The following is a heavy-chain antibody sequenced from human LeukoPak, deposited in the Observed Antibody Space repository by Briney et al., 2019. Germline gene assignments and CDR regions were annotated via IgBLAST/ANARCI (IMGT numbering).Heavy chain of an antibody. D-gene: IGHD6-19*01. CDR2: INHSGYT. CDR1: GAPFSFYY. Sequence: PSETLSLTCGVSGAPFSFYYWSWVRQSPTQGLEWIGEINHSGYTNYNPSLKSRVTMSIDTSKNQFSLKLTSVTAADAGVYYCTRAVAGHPDWGQGTLVTVSS. CDR3: TRAVAGHPD. J-gene: IGHJ4*02. V-gene: IGHV4-34*01.